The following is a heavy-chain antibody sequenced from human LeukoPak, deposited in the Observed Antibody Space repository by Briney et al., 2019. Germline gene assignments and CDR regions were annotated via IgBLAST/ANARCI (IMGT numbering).Heavy chain of an antibody. J-gene: IGHJ4*02. Sequence: GGSLRLSCAASGFSFSIYWMSWVRQAPGQGLEWVANINQGGSETYYVDSVKGRFTISRDNAKNSLFLQLNSLRAEDTAVYYCARSPGVGTVDYWGQGSLVTVSS. V-gene: IGHV3-7*01. CDR1: GFSFSIYW. CDR3: ARSPGVGTVDY. CDR2: INQGGSET. D-gene: IGHD3-3*01.